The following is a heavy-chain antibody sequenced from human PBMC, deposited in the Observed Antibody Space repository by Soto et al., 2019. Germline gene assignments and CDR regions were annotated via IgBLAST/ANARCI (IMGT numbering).Heavy chain of an antibody. J-gene: IGHJ4*02. V-gene: IGHV4-39*01. CDR1: GGSISSGRYY. Sequence: QLQLQESGPGLVKPSETLSLTCSVSGGSISSGRYYWGWIRQPPGKGLEWIGSDSNSGSALYNPSLKSRVTISVDTSKNQFSLKLSSVTAADTAVYYCARGGDYPGELDYWGQGTLVAVSS. CDR2: DSNSGSA. CDR3: ARGGDYPGELDY. D-gene: IGHD4-17*01.